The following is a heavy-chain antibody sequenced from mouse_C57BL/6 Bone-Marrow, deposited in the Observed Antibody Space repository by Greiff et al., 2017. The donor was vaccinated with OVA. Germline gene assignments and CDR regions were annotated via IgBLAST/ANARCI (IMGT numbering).Heavy chain of an antibody. Sequence: VQLQQPGAELVMPGASVKLSCKASGYTFTSYWMHWVKQRPGQGLEWIGEIDPSDSYTNYNQKFKGKSTLTVDKSSSTAYMQLSRLTSEDSAVYYCARAYDGAWFAYWGQGTLVTVSA. V-gene: IGHV1-69*01. J-gene: IGHJ3*01. CDR3: ARAYDGAWFAY. D-gene: IGHD2-12*01. CDR2: IDPSDSYT. CDR1: GYTFTSYW.